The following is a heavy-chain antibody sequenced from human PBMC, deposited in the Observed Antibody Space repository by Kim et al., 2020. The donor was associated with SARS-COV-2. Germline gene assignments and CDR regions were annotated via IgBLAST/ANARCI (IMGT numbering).Heavy chain of an antibody. CDR3: AKEIRPGSSSSHPDY. V-gene: IGHV3-33*06. D-gene: IGHD6-13*01. Sequence: DSGKGRFTNSRDNSKNTLDLQMNSLRAEETAVYYCAKEIRPGSSSSHPDYWGQGTLVTVSS. J-gene: IGHJ4*02.